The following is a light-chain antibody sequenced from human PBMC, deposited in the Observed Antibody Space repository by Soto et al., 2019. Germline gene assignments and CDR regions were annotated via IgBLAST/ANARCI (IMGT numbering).Light chain of an antibody. CDR2: DVS. J-gene: IGLJ2*01. Sequence: QSALTQPASVSGSPGQSITISCTGTSSDVGGYNYVSWYQHHPGKAPKLMIYDVSYRPSGVSNRFSGSKSGNTASLTISGLQAQDEADYYCSSYTGSSALVFGGGTMLTVL. V-gene: IGLV2-14*03. CDR1: SSDVGGYNY. CDR3: SSYTGSSALV.